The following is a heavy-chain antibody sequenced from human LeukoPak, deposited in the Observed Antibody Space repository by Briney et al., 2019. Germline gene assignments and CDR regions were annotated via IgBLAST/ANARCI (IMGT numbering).Heavy chain of an antibody. CDR1: GFIVSTNY. V-gene: IGHV3-66*02. D-gene: IGHD3-22*01. Sequence: PGGSLRLSCAASGFIVSTNYMSWVRQAPGKGLEWVSVMYSGGSTYYSDSVKGRFTISRDNSKNTLYLQMNSLRAEDTAVYYCARVYSSGFDYWGQGTLVTVSS. CDR2: MYSGGST. CDR3: ARVYSSGFDY. J-gene: IGHJ4*02.